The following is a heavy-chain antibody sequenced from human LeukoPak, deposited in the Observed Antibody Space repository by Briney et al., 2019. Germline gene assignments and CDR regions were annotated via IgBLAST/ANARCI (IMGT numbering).Heavy chain of an antibody. CDR2: INHSGST. CDR1: GGSFSGYY. Sequence: SETLSLTCAVYGGSFSGYYWSWIRQPPGRGLEWIGEINHSGSTNYNPSLKSRVTISVDTSKNQFSLKLSSVTAADTAVYYCARGYSSSFDYWGQGTLVTVSS. CDR3: ARGYSSSFDY. J-gene: IGHJ4*02. V-gene: IGHV4-34*01. D-gene: IGHD6-6*01.